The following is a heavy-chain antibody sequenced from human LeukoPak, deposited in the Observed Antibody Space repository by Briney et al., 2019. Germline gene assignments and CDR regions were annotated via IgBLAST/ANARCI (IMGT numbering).Heavy chain of an antibody. CDR2: INHSEST. CDR3: ARSPRGSGSSTLLGVAFDI. V-gene: IGHV4-34*01. Sequence: SETLSLTCAVYGGSFSGYYWSWIRQPPGKGLEWIGEINHSESTNYNPSLKSRVTISVDTSKNQFSLKLSSVTAADTAVYYCARSPRGSGSSTLLGVAFDIWGQGTIVTVSS. D-gene: IGHD3-10*01. J-gene: IGHJ3*02. CDR1: GGSFSGYY.